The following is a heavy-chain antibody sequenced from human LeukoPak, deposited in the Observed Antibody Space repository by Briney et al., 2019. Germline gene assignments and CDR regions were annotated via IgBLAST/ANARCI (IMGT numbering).Heavy chain of an antibody. CDR1: GGSISSGSYY. J-gene: IGHJ4*02. CDR2: IYYGGST. CDR3: ARVGAVTGHEDFDY. Sequence: TSETLSLTCTVSGGSISSGSYYWGWIRQPPGKGLEWIASIYYGGSTYYNPSLKSRVTISEDTSKNQFSLKLSSVTAADTAVYYCARVGAVTGHEDFDYWGQGTPVTVSS. D-gene: IGHD6-19*01. V-gene: IGHV4-39*07.